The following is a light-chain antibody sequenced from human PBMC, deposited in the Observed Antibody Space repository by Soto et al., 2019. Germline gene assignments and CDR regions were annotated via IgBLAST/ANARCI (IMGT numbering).Light chain of an antibody. J-gene: IGLJ3*02. CDR1: SSDVGGYNY. CDR3: SSYTSSSTRV. Sequence: QSALTQPASVSGSPGQSTTISCTGTSSDVGGYNYVYWYQQHPGKAPKLMIYDVSNRPSGVSNRFSGSKSGNTASLTISGLQAEDEADYYCSSYTSSSTRVFGGGTKLTVL. CDR2: DVS. V-gene: IGLV2-14*01.